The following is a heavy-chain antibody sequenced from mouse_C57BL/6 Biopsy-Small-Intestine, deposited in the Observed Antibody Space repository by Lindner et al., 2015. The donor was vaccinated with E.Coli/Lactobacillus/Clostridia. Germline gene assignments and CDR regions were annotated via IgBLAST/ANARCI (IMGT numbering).Heavy chain of an antibody. CDR2: INPNYGTT. J-gene: IGHJ3*01. CDR1: TYSFTDFN. V-gene: IGHV1-39*01. Sequence: VQLQESGPELVKPGASVKISCKASTYSFTDFNMNWVRQSKGKSLEWIGVINPNYGTTSYNQKFKGKDTLTVDQSSSTAYMQLNSLTSEDSAVYYCAREGYYRFAYWGQGTLVTVSA. D-gene: IGHD2-3*01. CDR3: AREGYYRFAY.